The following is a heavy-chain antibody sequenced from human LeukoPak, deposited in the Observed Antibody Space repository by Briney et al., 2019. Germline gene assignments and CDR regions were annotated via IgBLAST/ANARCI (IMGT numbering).Heavy chain of an antibody. D-gene: IGHD3-22*01. V-gene: IGHV4-38-2*02. CDR2: VHHSGST. CDR3: ARDPSTGYYGSLYYFDY. Sequence: SETLSLTCTVSGYSITSGYYWGWIRQPPGKGLEWIGSVHHSGSTHYKPSLNRRVTISVDTSKNQFSLKLNSVTAADSAVYYCARDPSTGYYGSLYYFDYWGQGTLVTVSS. CDR1: GYSITSGYY. J-gene: IGHJ4*02.